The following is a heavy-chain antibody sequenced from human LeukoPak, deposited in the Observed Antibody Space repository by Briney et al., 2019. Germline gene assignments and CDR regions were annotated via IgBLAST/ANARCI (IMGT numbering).Heavy chain of an antibody. Sequence: ASVKVSCKVSGYSLTELSMHWVRQAPGKGLEWMGGFDPEDGDTIYAQKFQGRVTMTEDTSTDTAYMELSSLRSEDTAVHYCATTVFGMTTAISYFDYWGQGTLVTVSS. CDR2: FDPEDGDT. CDR3: ATTVFGMTTAISYFDY. J-gene: IGHJ4*02. CDR1: GYSLTELS. V-gene: IGHV1-24*01. D-gene: IGHD4-11*01.